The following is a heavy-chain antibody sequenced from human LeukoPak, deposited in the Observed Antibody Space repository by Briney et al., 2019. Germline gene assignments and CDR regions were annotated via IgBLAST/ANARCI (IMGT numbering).Heavy chain of an antibody. CDR2: IRNDRINK. CDR1: ELTS. V-gene: IGHV3-33*01. CDR3: AREDLAAAGPSFDY. J-gene: IGHJ4*02. Sequence: GRSPRLSCAASELTSRQAPGKGLEWVAVIRNDRINKYYVDSVKGRFTISRDKSKNTLIVQMNSLRAEDTAVYYCAREDLAAAGPSFDYWGQGTLVTVSS. D-gene: IGHD6-13*01.